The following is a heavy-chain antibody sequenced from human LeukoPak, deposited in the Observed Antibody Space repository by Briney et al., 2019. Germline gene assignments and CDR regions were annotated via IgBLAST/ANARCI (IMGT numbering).Heavy chain of an antibody. CDR3: ARGLALFWGSYQKGHFDY. V-gene: IGHV4-34*01. J-gene: IGHJ4*02. CDR2: INHSGST. Sequence: SETLSLTCAVYGGSFSGYYWSWIRQPPGKGLEWIGEINHSGSTNYKPSLKSRVTISVDTSKNQFSLKLSSVTAADTAVYYCARGLALFWGSYQKGHFDYWGQGTLVTVSS. CDR1: GGSFSGYY. D-gene: IGHD3-16*02.